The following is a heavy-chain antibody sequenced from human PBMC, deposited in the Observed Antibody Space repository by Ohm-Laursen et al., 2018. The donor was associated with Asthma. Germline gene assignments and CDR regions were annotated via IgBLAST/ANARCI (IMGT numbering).Heavy chain of an antibody. D-gene: IGHD5-12*01. Sequence: GASVKVSCNASGYTFTHHPIHWVRQAPGQRLEWMGWIHAGNGATKYSQKFQGRVTITRDTSASTAYMELSSLTSEDTAVYYCARATKIVTTIYYWGQGTLVTVSS. J-gene: IGHJ4*02. V-gene: IGHV1-3*01. CDR2: IHAGNGAT. CDR3: ARATKIVTTIYY. CDR1: GYTFTHHP.